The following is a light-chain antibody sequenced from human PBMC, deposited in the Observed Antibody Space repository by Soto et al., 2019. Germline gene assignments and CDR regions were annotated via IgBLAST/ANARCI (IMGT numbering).Light chain of an antibody. Sequence: QSALTQPASVSGSPGQSITISCTGTSSDVGGYNYVSWYQQHPGKAPKLMIYEVNNRPSGVSNRFSGSKSGNTASLTISGXXXXXXXXXYXTXYTSSNTPVFGGGTKLTVL. CDR1: SSDVGGYNY. CDR2: EVN. CDR3: TXYTSSNTPV. J-gene: IGLJ3*02. V-gene: IGLV2-14*01.